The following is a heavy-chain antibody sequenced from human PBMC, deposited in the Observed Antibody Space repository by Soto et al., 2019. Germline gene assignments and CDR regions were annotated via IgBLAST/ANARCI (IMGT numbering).Heavy chain of an antibody. CDR2: IIPIFGTA. Sequence: ASVKVSCKASGGTFSSYAISWVRQAPGQGLEWMGGIIPIFGTANYAQKFQGRVTITADESTSTAYMELSSLRSEDTAVYYCASTLISGYSGYDSPLYYYGMDVWGQGTKVTVSS. J-gene: IGHJ6*02. V-gene: IGHV1-69*13. D-gene: IGHD5-12*01. CDR3: ASTLISGYSGYDSPLYYYGMDV. CDR1: GGTFSSYA.